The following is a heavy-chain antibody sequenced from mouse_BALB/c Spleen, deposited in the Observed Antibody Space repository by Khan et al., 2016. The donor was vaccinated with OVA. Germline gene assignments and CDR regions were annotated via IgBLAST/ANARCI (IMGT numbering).Heavy chain of an antibody. Sequence: QVRLQQSGAELARPGASVKMSCKASGYTFTSYTMHWVKQRPGQGLEWIGYINPSNGYTNYTQKFRDTATLTADKSSSTAYMQLSSLTSEDSAVYYCARVGPHHANYRAWFAYWGQGTLVTVAA. V-gene: IGHV1-4*01. CDR1: GYTFTSYT. CDR2: INPSNGYT. J-gene: IGHJ3*01. D-gene: IGHD2-1*01. CDR3: ARVGPHHANYRAWFAY.